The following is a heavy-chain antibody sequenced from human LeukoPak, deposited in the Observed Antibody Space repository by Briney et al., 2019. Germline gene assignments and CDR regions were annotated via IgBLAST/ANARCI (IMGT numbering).Heavy chain of an antibody. D-gene: IGHD3-3*01. Sequence: GRSLRLSCAASGFTFSSYGMHWVRQAPGKGLEWVAVIWYDGSNKYYADSVKGRFTISRDNSKNTLYLQMNSLRAEDTAVYYCAGEWMDFWSGYYASVDVWGQGTTVTVSS. V-gene: IGHV3-33*01. CDR2: IWYDGSNK. CDR1: GFTFSSYG. CDR3: AGEWMDFWSGYYASVDV. J-gene: IGHJ6*02.